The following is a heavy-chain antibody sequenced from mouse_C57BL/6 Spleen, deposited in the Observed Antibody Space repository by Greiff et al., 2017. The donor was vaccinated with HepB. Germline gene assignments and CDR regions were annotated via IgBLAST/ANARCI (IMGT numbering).Heavy chain of an antibody. Sequence: VQLQQSGAELVRPGASVTLSCKASGYTFTDYDMHWVKQTPVHGLEWIGAIDPETGGTSYNQKFKGKAILTADKSSSTAYMELRSLTSEDSAVYYWTRPNWYWYFDGWGTGTTVTVAS. V-gene: IGHV1-15*01. CDR1: GYTFTDYD. CDR2: IDPETGGT. D-gene: IGHD4-1*01. CDR3: TRPNWYWYFDG. J-gene: IGHJ1*03.